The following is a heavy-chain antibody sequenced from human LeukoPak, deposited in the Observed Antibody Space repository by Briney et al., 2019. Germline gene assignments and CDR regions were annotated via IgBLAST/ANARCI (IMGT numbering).Heavy chain of an antibody. CDR2: IYTSGST. Sequence: PSQTLSLTCAVSGGSISSGSYHWSWIRQPAGKGLEWIGRIYTSGSTRYKSSLKSRVTISADTSKNQFSLKLSAVTAADTAVYYCARARGAVALEDYYYYMDVWGTGTTVTVSS. D-gene: IGHD6-19*01. CDR3: ARARGAVALEDYYYYMDV. CDR1: GGSISSGSYH. V-gene: IGHV4-61*02. J-gene: IGHJ6*03.